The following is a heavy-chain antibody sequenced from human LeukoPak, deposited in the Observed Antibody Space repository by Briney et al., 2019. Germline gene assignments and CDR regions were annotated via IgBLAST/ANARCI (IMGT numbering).Heavy chain of an antibody. CDR1: GGSFSGYY. Sequence: SETLSLTCAVYGGSFSGYYWSWIRQPPGKGLEWIGEINHSGSTNYNPSLKSRVTISVDTSKNQFSLKLSSVTAADTAVYYCARASLRSSGYYHEGFQHWGQGTLVTVSS. CDR2: INHSGST. CDR3: ARASLRSSGYYHEGFQH. J-gene: IGHJ1*01. D-gene: IGHD3-22*01. V-gene: IGHV4-34*01.